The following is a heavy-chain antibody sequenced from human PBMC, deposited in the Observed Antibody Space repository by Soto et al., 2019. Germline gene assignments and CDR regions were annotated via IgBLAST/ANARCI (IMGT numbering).Heavy chain of an antibody. CDR2: IYYRGST. Sequence: SETLSLTCTVSGGSISRGDYYWSWIRQPPGKGLEWIGYIYYRGSTYYNPSLTSRVTISVDTSKNQFSLKLSSVTAADTAVYYCARDRFGGSYGEYYFDYWGQGTLVTVAS. J-gene: IGHJ4*02. CDR3: ARDRFGGSYGEYYFDY. CDR1: GGSISRGDYY. V-gene: IGHV4-30-4*01. D-gene: IGHD1-26*01.